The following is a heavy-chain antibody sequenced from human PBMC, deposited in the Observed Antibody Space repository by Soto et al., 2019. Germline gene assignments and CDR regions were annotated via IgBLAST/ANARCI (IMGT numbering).Heavy chain of an antibody. V-gene: IGHV4-4*02. CDR2: IYHSGST. Sequence: QVQLQESGPGLVKPSGTLSLTCAVSGGSISSSNWWSWVRQPPGKGLEWIGEIYHSGSTNYNPSLKRRVTISVDKSKNQFSLKLSSVTAADTAVYYCRTAVVYYYGMDVWGQGTTVTVSS. CDR3: RTAVVYYYGMDV. CDR1: GGSISSSNW. J-gene: IGHJ6*02. D-gene: IGHD6-19*01.